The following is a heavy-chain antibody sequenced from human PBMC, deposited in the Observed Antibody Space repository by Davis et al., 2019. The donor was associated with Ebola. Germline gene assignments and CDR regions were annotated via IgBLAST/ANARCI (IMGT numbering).Heavy chain of an antibody. D-gene: IGHD6-6*01. CDR1: GFTFSSYW. J-gene: IGHJ2*01. V-gene: IGHV3-23*01. Sequence: GESLKISCAASGFTFSSYWMSWVRQAPGKGLEWVSAISGSGGSTYYADSVKGRFTISRDNSKNTLYLQMNSLRAEDTAVYYCAKDYEYSSSWWYFDLWGRGTLVTVSS. CDR3: AKDYEYSSSWWYFDL. CDR2: ISGSGGST.